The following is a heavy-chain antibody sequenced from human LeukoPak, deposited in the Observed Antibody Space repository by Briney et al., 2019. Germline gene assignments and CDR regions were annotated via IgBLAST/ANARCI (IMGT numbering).Heavy chain of an antibody. J-gene: IGHJ5*02. Sequence: ASETLSLTCTVSGGSISSYYWSWIRQPPGKGLEWIGYIYYSGSTNYNPSLKSRVTISVDTSKNQFSLKLSSVTAADTAVYYCARSGYSYGVENWFDPWGQGTLVTVSS. V-gene: IGHV4-59*08. CDR1: GGSISSYY. CDR3: ARSGYSYGVENWFDP. CDR2: IYYSGST. D-gene: IGHD5-18*01.